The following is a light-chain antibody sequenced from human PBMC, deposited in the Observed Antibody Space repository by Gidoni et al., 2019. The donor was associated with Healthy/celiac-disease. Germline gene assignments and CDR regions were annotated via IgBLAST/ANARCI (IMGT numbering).Light chain of an antibody. CDR1: QSVSRGY. Sequence: EIVLRQSPGTLYLSPGERATLSCRASQSVSRGYLAWYQKKPGQAPRLLIDAASSRATGIPDRFSGSASGTDFTLTISRLDPEDFAVYYCQQYGSSPRTFGHGTKVEIK. CDR2: AAS. J-gene: IGKJ1*01. V-gene: IGKV3-20*01. CDR3: QQYGSSPRT.